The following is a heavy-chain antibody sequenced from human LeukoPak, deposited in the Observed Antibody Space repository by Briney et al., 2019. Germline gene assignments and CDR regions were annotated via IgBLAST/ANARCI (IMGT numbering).Heavy chain of an antibody. CDR2: INHSGST. Sequence: PSETLSLTCAVYGGSFSGYYWSWIRQPPGKGLEWIGEINHSGSTNYNPSLKSRVTISVDTSKNQFSLKLSSVTAGDTAVYYCARGDGVFDYWGQGTLVTVSS. CDR3: ARGDGVFDY. D-gene: IGHD3-10*01. V-gene: IGHV4-34*01. J-gene: IGHJ4*02. CDR1: GGSFSGYY.